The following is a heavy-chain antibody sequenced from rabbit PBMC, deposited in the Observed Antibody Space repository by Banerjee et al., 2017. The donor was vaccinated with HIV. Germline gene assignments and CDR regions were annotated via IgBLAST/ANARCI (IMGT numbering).Heavy chain of an antibody. D-gene: IGHD5-1*01. Sequence: QSLEESGGDLVKPGASLILTCTASGFSFNSGYDMCWVRQAPGKGLEWIGCIDTVIGTIYYATWAKGRFTISKTSSTTVTLQMTSLTAADTATYFCARRNNDLAFNLWGPGTLVTVS. V-gene: IGHV1S40*01. CDR2: IDTVIGTI. CDR1: GFSFNSGYD. CDR3: ARRNNDLAFNL. J-gene: IGHJ4*01.